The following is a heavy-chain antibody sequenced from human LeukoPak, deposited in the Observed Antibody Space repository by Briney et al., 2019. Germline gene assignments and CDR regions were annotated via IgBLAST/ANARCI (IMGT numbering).Heavy chain of an antibody. D-gene: IGHD3-10*01. J-gene: IGHJ4*02. Sequence: SEALSLTCTVSGGSISSYYWSWIRQPPGMGLEWIGYIYYSGSTNYNPSLKSRVTISVDTSKNQFSLKLSSVTAADTAVYYCARDLGSFFDYWGQGTLVTVSS. CDR2: IYYSGST. V-gene: IGHV4-59*01. CDR3: ARDLGSFFDY. CDR1: GGSISSYY.